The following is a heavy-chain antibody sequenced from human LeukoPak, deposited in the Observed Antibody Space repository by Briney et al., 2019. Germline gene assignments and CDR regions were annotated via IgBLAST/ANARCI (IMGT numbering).Heavy chain of an antibody. CDR2: IYHTGTT. Sequence: PSETLSLTCVVSGSSISTEYYWGWIRQPPGKGLEWIGSIYHTGTTYYNLSLQSRVTISVDTSKNRLSLKLTSVTATDTAVYYCARVAQPGISGVVLAPNWFDPWGQGTLVTVSS. D-gene: IGHD3-3*01. V-gene: IGHV4-38-2*01. CDR3: ARVAQPGISGVVLAPNWFDP. J-gene: IGHJ5*02. CDR1: GSSISTEYY.